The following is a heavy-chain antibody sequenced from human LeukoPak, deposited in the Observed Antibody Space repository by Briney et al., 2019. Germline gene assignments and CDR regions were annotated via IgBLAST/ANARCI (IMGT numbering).Heavy chain of an antibody. CDR2: IYTSGST. D-gene: IGHD3-3*01. CDR1: GGSISSYY. V-gene: IGHV4-4*07. J-gene: IGHJ4*02. Sequence: SETLSLTCTVPGGSISSYYWSWIRQPAGKGLGWIGRIYTSGSTNYNPSLKSRVTMSVDTSKNQFSLKLSSVTAADTAVYYCARDIGGGYYFDYWGQGTLVTVPS. CDR3: ARDIGGGYYFDY.